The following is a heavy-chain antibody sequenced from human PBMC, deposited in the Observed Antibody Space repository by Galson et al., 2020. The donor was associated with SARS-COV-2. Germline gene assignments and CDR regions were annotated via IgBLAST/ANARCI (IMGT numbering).Heavy chain of an antibody. V-gene: IGHV4-30-2*01. D-gene: IGHD4-17*01. CDR2: ISHSGGT. CDR3: GRLHYGEYAPEAFDI. CDR1: GTSISSGSYS. J-gene: IGHJ3*02. Sequence: SETLSLTCAVSGTSISSGSYSWNWIRQPPGKGLEWIGYISHSGGTYYNPSLKSRVTISGDRSKNQFSLRLSSVTAADTAVYYCGRLHYGEYAPEAFDIWGPGTRVTVAS.